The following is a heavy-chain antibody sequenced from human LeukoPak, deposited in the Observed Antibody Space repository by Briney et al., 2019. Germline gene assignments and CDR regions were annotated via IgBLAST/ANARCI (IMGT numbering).Heavy chain of an antibody. V-gene: IGHV4-59*01. D-gene: IGHD6-13*01. J-gene: IGHJ4*02. CDR2: IFYSGRN. CDR1: GGSISTNY. Sequence: SETLSLTCTVSGGSISTNYWSWIRQPPGKGLEWIGNIFYSGRNNYNPSLRSRVTMSVDTSKNQFSLKLSSVTAADTAVYYCARIGGAAAGHFDYWGQGTLVTVSS. CDR3: ARIGGAAAGHFDY.